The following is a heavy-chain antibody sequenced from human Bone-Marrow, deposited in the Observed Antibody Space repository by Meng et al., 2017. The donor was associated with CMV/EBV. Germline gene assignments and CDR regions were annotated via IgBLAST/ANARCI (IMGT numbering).Heavy chain of an antibody. D-gene: IGHD2-15*01. CDR2: IRYDGKNT. J-gene: IGHJ1*01. V-gene: IGHV3-30*02. CDR1: GFTFTNYA. Sequence: GGSLRLSCEASGFTFTNYAMNWVRQAPGKGLEWVAFIRYDGKNTDYADSVKGRFTISRDNGKNTVSLQMSSLKTEDTAVYYCARPKNLGYCSGGTCSLRYFPHWGQGTLVTVSS. CDR3: ARPKNLGYCSGGTCSLRYFPH.